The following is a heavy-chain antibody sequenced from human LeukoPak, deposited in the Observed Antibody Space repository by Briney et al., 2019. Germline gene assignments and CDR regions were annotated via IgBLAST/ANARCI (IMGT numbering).Heavy chain of an antibody. CDR2: ISYDENNK. V-gene: IGHV3-30*18. CDR1: GFTFSSYG. J-gene: IGHJ6*01. Sequence: PGGSLRLSCAASGFTFSSYGMHWVRQAPGKGLEWVAVISYDENNKYYADSVKGRFTISRDNSKNTLYLQMNSLRAEDTAVYYCAKTIWEDYYGTDVWGQGPTVTVSS. CDR3: AKTIWEDYYGTDV. D-gene: IGHD1-26*01.